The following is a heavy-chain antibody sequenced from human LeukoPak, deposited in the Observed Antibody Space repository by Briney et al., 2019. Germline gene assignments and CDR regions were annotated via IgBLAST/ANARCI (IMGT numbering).Heavy chain of an antibody. Sequence: GGSLRLSCAASGFTFSTYSMNWVRQAPGKGLEWVSSISSSSGFIYHADSVRGRFTISRDNAKNSLFLQVNSLRAEDTAVYYCARGPPACSTNCYGYLDYWGQGTLVTVSS. J-gene: IGHJ4*02. V-gene: IGHV3-21*01. CDR3: ARGPPACSTNCYGYLDY. D-gene: IGHD2-2*01. CDR1: GFTFSTYS. CDR2: ISSSSGFI.